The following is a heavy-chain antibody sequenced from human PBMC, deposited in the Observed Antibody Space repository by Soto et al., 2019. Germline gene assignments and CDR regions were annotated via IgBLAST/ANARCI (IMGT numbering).Heavy chain of an antibody. V-gene: IGHV2-70*11. J-gene: IGHJ6*02. CDR2: IDWDDDK. CDR1: GFSLTTDGMC. Sequence: SGPTLVNPTPTLTLTCTFSGFSLTTDGMCVSWIRQPPGKAPEWLARIDWDDDKYYTTSLKTRLTISKDTSKTQVVLTITNMDPVDTATYYCARIRYHESSGAMDVWGQGTTVTSP. D-gene: IGHD3-22*01. CDR3: ARIRYHESSGAMDV.